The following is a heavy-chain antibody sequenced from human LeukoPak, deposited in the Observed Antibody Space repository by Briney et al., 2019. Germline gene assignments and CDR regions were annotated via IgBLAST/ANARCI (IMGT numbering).Heavy chain of an antibody. D-gene: IGHD6-25*01. CDR3: ARKYSSVLGRYDY. V-gene: IGHV4-4*02. J-gene: IGHJ4*02. CDR1: GGSISSSNW. Sequence: PSETLSLTCAVSGGSISSSNWWSWVRQPPGKGLEWIGEIYHSGSTNYNPSLKSRVTISVDKSKNQFSLKLSSVTAADTAVYYCARKYSSVLGRYDYWGQGTLVTVSS. CDR2: IYHSGST.